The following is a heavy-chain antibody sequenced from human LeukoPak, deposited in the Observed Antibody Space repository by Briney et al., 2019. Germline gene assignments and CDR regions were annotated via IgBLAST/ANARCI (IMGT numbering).Heavy chain of an antibody. V-gene: IGHV4-38-2*02. CDR3: ARDPHYYGSGSYYNAPPIYYFDY. D-gene: IGHD3-10*01. J-gene: IGHJ4*02. CDR2: IHHSGST. CDR1: GYSISSGYY. Sequence: SETLSLTCTVSGYSISSGYYWGWIRQPPGKGLEWIGSIHHSGSTYYNPSLKSRVTISVDTSKNQFSLKLSSVTAADTAVYYCARDPHYYGSGSYYNAPPIYYFDYWGQGTLVTVSS.